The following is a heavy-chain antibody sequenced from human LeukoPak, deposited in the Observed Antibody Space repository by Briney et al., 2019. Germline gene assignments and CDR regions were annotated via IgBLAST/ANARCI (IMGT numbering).Heavy chain of an antibody. CDR2: LSAGGGST. CDR3: AKDGAYCGGDCYSFIDY. J-gene: IGHJ4*02. V-gene: IGHV3-23*01. D-gene: IGHD2-21*02. Sequence: GGSLRLSCAASGFTFDDYTMSWVRQAPGKGLEWVSTLSAGGGSTYNADSVKGRFTISRDNSKNTLYLQMNSLRAEDTAVYYCAKDGAYCGGDCYSFIDYWGQGTLVTVSS. CDR1: GFTFDDYT.